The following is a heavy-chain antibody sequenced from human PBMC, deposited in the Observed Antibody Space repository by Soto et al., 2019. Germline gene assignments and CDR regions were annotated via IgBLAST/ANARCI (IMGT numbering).Heavy chain of an antibody. CDR1: GGSISSGGYY. J-gene: IGHJ5*02. D-gene: IGHD4-4*01. V-gene: IGHV4-31*11. CDR2: IYYSGST. Sequence: TSETLSLTCAVSGGSISSGGYYWSWIRQHPGKGLEWIGYIYYSGSTYYNPSLKSRVTISVDTSKNQFSLKLSSVTAADTAVYYCARGGGYDYSNWFYPWGQGTLVTVSS. CDR3: ARGGGYDYSNWFYP.